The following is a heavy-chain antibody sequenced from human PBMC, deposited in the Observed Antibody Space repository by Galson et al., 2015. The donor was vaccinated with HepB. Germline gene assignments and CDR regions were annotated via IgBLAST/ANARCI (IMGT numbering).Heavy chain of an antibody. D-gene: IGHD2-2*01. CDR1: GFTFSSAA. CDR2: ISSSGNST. J-gene: IGHJ4*02. V-gene: IGHV3-23*01. Sequence: SLRLSCAASGFTFSSAAMTWVRQAPGKGLEWVSLISSSGNSTYYADSVKGRFTISRDDANNTLYLHMNNLRAEDTAVYYCAKDMQANYWGQETQVNVSA. CDR3: AKDMQANY.